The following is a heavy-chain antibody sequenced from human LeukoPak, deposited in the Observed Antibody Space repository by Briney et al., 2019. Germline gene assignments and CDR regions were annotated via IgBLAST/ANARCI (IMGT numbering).Heavy chain of an antibody. Sequence: ASVKVSCKASGYTFTGYYMHWVRQAPGQGLEWMGWINPNSGGTNYAQKFQGRVTMTRDTSISTAYMELSRLRSDDTAVYYCARDRGGNYYDSSGSQGPPSYYFDYWGQGTLVTVSS. J-gene: IGHJ4*02. CDR3: ARDRGGNYYDSSGSQGPPSYYFDY. V-gene: IGHV1-2*02. D-gene: IGHD3-22*01. CDR2: INPNSGGT. CDR1: GYTFTGYY.